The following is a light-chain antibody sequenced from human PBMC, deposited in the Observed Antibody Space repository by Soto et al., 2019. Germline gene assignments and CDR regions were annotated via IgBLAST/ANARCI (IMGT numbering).Light chain of an antibody. CDR2: EDL. Sequence: QSVLTQPASVSGSPGQSITISCTGTSSDIGTYNFVSWYQQHPGKAPKLMIYEDLKRPSGVSNRFSGSKSGNTASLTISGLQAEDAADYYCCSYAGSGTDNFVFGTGTKVTVL. CDR1: SSDIGTYNF. J-gene: IGLJ1*01. CDR3: CSYAGSGTDNFV. V-gene: IGLV2-23*01.